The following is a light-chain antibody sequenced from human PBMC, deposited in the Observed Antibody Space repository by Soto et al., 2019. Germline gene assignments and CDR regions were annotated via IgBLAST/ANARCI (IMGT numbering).Light chain of an antibody. CDR3: HPYNYYSST. Sequence: DIQMTQSPSTLSASVGDRVTLTCRASQNIGNWLAWYQQKPGKAPKFLSYNASNLEIVVPSGCSGRGSGTESTLTISSLQTDSFATYYCHPYNYYSSTVGQGTKLEIK. CDR1: QNIGNW. CDR2: NAS. J-gene: IGKJ2*01. V-gene: IGKV1-5*03.